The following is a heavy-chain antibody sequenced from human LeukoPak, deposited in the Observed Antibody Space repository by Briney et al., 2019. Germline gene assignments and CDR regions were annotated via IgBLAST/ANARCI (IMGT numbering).Heavy chain of an antibody. CDR3: ARRHSRYNWNDVEIDY. Sequence: SETLSLTCTVSGGSISSSSYYWGWIRQPPGKGLEWIGSIYYSGSTYYNPSLKSRVTISVDTSKNQFSLKLSSVTAADTAVYYCARRHSRYNWNDVEIDYWGQGTLVTVSS. CDR1: GGSISSSSYY. V-gene: IGHV4-39*01. J-gene: IGHJ4*02. CDR2: IYYSGST. D-gene: IGHD1-20*01.